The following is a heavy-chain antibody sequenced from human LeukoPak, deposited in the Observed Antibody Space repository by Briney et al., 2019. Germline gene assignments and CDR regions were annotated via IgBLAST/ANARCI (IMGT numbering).Heavy chain of an antibody. J-gene: IGHJ4*02. V-gene: IGHV4-38-2*01. Sequence: SETLSLTCAVSGYSIRNGYYWGWIRQPPGKGLEWIGSIFHSGSAYYNPSLKSRITISVDTSKNQISLKLNSVTAADTAVYYCARLKSGYEDYRGQGTLDTVSS. CDR3: ARLKSGYEDY. CDR2: IFHSGSA. CDR1: GYSIRNGYY. D-gene: IGHD5-12*01.